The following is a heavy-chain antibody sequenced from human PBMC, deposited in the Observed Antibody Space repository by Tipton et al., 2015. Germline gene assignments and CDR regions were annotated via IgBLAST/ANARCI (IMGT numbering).Heavy chain of an antibody. CDR1: AYSISSDYY. D-gene: IGHD3-10*01. CDR3: ARHKDSGTYPLDH. J-gene: IGHJ4*02. CDR2: IYYSGDS. V-gene: IGHV4-61*01. Sequence: TLSLTCAVSAYSISSDYYWGWIRQPPGKGLEYIGYIYYSGDSNYNPSLKSRVSTSVDTSKNQISLKLTSVTAADTAVYYCARHKDSGTYPLDHWGQGTLVTVSS.